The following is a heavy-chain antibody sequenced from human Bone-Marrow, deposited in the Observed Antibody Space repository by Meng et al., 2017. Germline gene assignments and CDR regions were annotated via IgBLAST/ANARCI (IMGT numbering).Heavy chain of an antibody. Sequence: QGPLVPFAPEVHEPVDSLKPPCKTSGYTFAAYWIHWLRQSPVRELPWRGLVDPKNDHKQYAQNFQDAVTMISDTSIYTVYMELNSLRSIDTAVYYCARDDDISAAGMLFGDYWGQGTLVTVSS. CDR1: GYTFAAYW. CDR2: VDPKNDHK. J-gene: IGHJ4*02. CDR3: ARDDDISAAGMLFGDY. V-gene: IGHV1-2*06. D-gene: IGHD6-13*01.